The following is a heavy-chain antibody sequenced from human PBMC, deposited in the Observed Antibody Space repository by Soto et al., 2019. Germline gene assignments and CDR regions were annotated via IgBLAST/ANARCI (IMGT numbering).Heavy chain of an antibody. Sequence: GQARRVSWKGSADSFGRYWIPWWRQLPGKSLEWMGIIYPGDSETIYNPPFQGQVTFSADKSTTTVYLQWSSLKASDTAMYFCYSAHRDLNSYPARRSSDL. CDR1: ADSFGRYW. V-gene: IGHV5-51*01. CDR2: IYPGDSET. CDR3: YSAHRDLNSYPARRSSDL. D-gene: IGHD5-18*01. J-gene: IGHJ2*01.